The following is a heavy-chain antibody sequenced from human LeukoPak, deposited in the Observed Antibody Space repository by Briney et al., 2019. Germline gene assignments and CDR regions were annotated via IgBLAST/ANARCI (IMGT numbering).Heavy chain of an antibody. CDR3: ASSGNYRIYYFDY. D-gene: IGHD1-26*01. V-gene: IGHV3-66*01. CDR2: IYSGGST. CDR1: GFTVSSNY. J-gene: IGHJ4*02. Sequence: PGGSLRLSCAASGFTVSSNYMSWVRQGPGKGLEWVSLIYSGGSTYYADSVKGRFTISRDNSKNTLYLQMNSLRAEDTAVYYCASSGNYRIYYFDYWGQGTLVTVSS.